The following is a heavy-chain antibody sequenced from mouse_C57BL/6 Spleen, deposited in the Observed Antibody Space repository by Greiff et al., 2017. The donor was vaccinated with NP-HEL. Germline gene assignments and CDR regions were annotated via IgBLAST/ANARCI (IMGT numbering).Heavy chain of an antibody. Sequence: VQLQQSGPELVKPGASVKISCKASGYAFSSSWMNWVQQRPGKGLEWIGRIYPGDGDTNYNGKFKGKATLTADKASSTAYMQLSSLTSEDSAVYSCARDSSGPYYFDYWGQGTTLTVSS. D-gene: IGHD3-2*02. V-gene: IGHV1-82*01. CDR3: ARDSSGPYYFDY. CDR2: IYPGDGDT. CDR1: GYAFSSSW. J-gene: IGHJ2*01.